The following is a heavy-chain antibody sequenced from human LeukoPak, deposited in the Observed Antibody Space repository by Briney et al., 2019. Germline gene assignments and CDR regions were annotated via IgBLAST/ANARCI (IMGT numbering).Heavy chain of an antibody. CDR2: ISSSSSYI. Sequence: GGSLRLSCAASGFTFSSYSMNWVRQAPGKGLEWVSSISSSSSYIYYADSVRGRFTISRDNAKNSLYLQMNSLRAEDTAVYYCATFTYGSGVDYWGQGTLVTVSS. D-gene: IGHD3-10*01. J-gene: IGHJ4*02. CDR1: GFTFSSYS. V-gene: IGHV3-21*01. CDR3: ATFTYGSGVDY.